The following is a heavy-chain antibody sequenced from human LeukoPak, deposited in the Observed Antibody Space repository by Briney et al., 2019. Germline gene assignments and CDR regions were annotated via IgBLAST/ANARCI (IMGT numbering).Heavy chain of an antibody. CDR3: ARGYGWSDY. V-gene: IGHV3-74*01. CDR1: GFTFGSYW. J-gene: IGHJ4*02. D-gene: IGHD6-19*01. Sequence: GGSLRLSCAASGFTFGSYWMNWVRQPPGKGLVWVSRIKSDEASASYADSVKGRVTISRDNAKSTVYLQLNSLRAEDTAVYFCARGYGWSDYWGQGTPVTFSS. CDR2: IKSDEASA.